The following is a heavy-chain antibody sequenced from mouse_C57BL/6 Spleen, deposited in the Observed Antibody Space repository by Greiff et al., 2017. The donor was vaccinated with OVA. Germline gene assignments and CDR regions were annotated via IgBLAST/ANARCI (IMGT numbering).Heavy chain of an antibody. D-gene: IGHD2-4*01. V-gene: IGHV1-55*01. CDR1: GYTFTSYW. J-gene: IGHJ2*01. CDR3: ARGKDYYEYDPYYFDY. CDR2: IYPGSGST. Sequence: QVQLQQPGAELVKPGASVKMSCKASGYTFTSYWITWVKQRPGQGLEWIGDIYPGSGSTNYNAKFKSKATLTVDTSSSTAYMQLSSLTSEDSAVYYCARGKDYYEYDPYYFDYWGQGTTLTVSS.